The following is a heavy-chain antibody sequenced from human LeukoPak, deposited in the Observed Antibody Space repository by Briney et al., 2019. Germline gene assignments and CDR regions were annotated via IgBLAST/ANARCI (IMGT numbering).Heavy chain of an antibody. D-gene: IGHD5-12*01. CDR1: GFTFSSYA. Sequence: GGSLRLSCAASGFTFSSYAMSWVRQAPGKGLEWVSAISGSGGSTYYADSVKGRFTISRDNSKNTLYLQMNSLRAEDTAVYYRANGYGSSPFYYWGQGTLVTVSS. CDR3: ANGYGSSPFYY. J-gene: IGHJ4*02. V-gene: IGHV3-23*01. CDR2: ISGSGGST.